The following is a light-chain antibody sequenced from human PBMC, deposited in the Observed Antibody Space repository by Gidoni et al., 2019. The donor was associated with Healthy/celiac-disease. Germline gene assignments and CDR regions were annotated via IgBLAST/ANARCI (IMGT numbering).Light chain of an antibody. CDR3: QQYNNWPPPLT. CDR2: GAS. J-gene: IGKJ4*01. V-gene: IGKV3-15*01. Sequence: EIVMTKSPATLSVSPGERATLPCRASQSVSSNLARYQQTPGQAPRLLIYGASTRATGIPARFSGSGSGTEFTLTISSLQSEDFAVYYCQQYNNWPPPLTFGGGTKVEIK. CDR1: QSVSSN.